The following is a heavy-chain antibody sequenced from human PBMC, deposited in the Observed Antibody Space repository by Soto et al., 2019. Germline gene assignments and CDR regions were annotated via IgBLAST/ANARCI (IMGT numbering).Heavy chain of an antibody. CDR3: ARGGYGGNPWGNWLDP. CDR2: IYTSGST. V-gene: IGHV4-4*07. J-gene: IGHJ5*02. Sequence: SETLSLTCTASGGSISSYYWSWIRQPAGKGLEWIGRIYTSGSTNYNPSLKSRVTMSVDTSKNQFSLKLSSVTAADTAVYYCARGGYGGNPWGNWLDPWGRGTLVTVSS. D-gene: IGHD4-17*01. CDR1: GGSISSYY.